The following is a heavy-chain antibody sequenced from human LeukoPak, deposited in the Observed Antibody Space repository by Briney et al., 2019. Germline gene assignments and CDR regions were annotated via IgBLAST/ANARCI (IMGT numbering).Heavy chain of an antibody. D-gene: IGHD3-22*01. CDR3: ARGIYYDSSGPDY. Sequence: KPSETLSLTCAVYGGSFSGYYWSWIRQPPGKGLEWIGEINHSGSTNYNPSPKSRVTISVYTSKNQFSLKLSSVTAADTAVYYCARGIYYDSSGPDYWGQGTLVTVSS. CDR1: GGSFSGYY. J-gene: IGHJ4*02. CDR2: INHSGST. V-gene: IGHV4-34*01.